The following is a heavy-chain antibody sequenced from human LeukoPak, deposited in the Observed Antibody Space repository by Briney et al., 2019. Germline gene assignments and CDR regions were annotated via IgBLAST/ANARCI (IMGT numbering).Heavy chain of an antibody. CDR2: FDPEDGET. CDR1: GYTLTELS. V-gene: IGHV1-24*01. D-gene: IGHD4-23*01. J-gene: IGHJ4*02. CDR3: ATNLATVVTPASY. Sequence: ASVKVSCKVSGYTLTELSMHWVRQTPGKGLEWMGGFDPEDGETIYAQKFQGRVTMTEDTSTDTTYMELSSLRSEDTAVYYCATNLATVVTPASYWGQGTLVTVSS.